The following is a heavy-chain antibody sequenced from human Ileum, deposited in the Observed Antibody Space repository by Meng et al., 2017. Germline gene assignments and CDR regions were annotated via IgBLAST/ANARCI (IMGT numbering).Heavy chain of an antibody. Sequence: QGQLQQWGAGLLKPSETLSLTCAVYGGSFSGYYWSWIRQPPGKGLEWIGEINHSGSTNYNPSLKSRVTISVDTSKNQFSLKLSSVTAADTAVYYCARGGGYYQGFWGQGTLVTVSS. V-gene: IGHV4-34*01. CDR1: GGSFSGYY. D-gene: IGHD3-22*01. J-gene: IGHJ4*02. CDR3: ARGGGYYQGF. CDR2: INHSGST.